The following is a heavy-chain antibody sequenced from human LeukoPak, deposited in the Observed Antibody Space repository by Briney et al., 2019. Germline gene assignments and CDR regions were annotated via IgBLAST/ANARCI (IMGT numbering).Heavy chain of an antibody. Sequence: SETLSLTCTVSGYSISSGYYWGWIRQPPGKGLEWIGSIYHSGSTYYYPSLKSRVTISVDTSKNHFSLKLNSVTAADTAVYYCARRAYGSGKDFDYWGQGTLVTVSS. CDR2: IYHSGST. CDR3: ARRAYGSGKDFDY. D-gene: IGHD3-10*01. V-gene: IGHV4-38-2*02. J-gene: IGHJ4*02. CDR1: GYSISSGYY.